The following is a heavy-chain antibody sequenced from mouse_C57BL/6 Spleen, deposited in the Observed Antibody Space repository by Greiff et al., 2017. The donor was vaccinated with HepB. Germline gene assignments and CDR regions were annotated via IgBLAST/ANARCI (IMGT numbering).Heavy chain of an antibody. CDR1: GYTFTSYW. CDR2: IYPGSGST. CDR3: ARAEYYGSIYDAMDY. V-gene: IGHV1-55*01. D-gene: IGHD1-1*01. Sequence: GAELVKAVWGVRVSCKASGYTFTSYWITWVKQRPGQGLEWIGDIYPGSGSTNYNEKFKSKATLTVDTSSSTAYMQLSSLTSEDSAVYYCARAEYYGSIYDAMDYWGQGTSVTVSS. J-gene: IGHJ4*01.